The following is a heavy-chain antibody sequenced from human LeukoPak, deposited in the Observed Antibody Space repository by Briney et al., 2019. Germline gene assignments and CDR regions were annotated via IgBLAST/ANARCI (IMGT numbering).Heavy chain of an antibody. J-gene: IGHJ4*02. D-gene: IGHD3-10*01. CDR1: GYTFTGFY. Sequence: SSVKVSCMASGYTFTGFYIHGVRQAPGQGLEWMGWINPNSGGTNYAQKFQGRDTMTRDTSISTAYMELSRLRSDDTAVYYCARVAYFGSGSYFSFWGQGTLVTVSS. CDR3: ARVAYFGSGSYFSF. V-gene: IGHV1-2*02. CDR2: INPNSGGT.